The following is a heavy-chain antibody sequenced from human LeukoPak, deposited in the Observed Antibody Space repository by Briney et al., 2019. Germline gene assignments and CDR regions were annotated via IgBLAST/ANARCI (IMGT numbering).Heavy chain of an antibody. V-gene: IGHV3-74*01. J-gene: IGHJ6*03. CDR1: GFTFSSYA. CDR2: IDNDGNGI. Sequence: GGSLRLSCAASGFTFSSYAMSWVRQAPGKGLELVSRIDNDGNGIIYADSVKGRFTTSRDNAKNTLYLQMSSLRVEDTAVYYCATGGGWEPSSGVVTHIDVWGKGTTVTVSS. D-gene: IGHD3-3*01. CDR3: ATGGGWEPSSGVVTHIDV.